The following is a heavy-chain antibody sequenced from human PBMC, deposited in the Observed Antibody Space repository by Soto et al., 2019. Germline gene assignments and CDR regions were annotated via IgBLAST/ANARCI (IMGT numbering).Heavy chain of an antibody. V-gene: IGHV3-23*01. CDR1: GFTFGVFT. CDR3: ARPFPDKTYYSSGMDV. CDR2: ISRSGART. Sequence: PGGSLRLSCSGPGFTFGVFTMSWIRQSPGKGLEWVCPISRSGARTFYADSVRGRLTVSRDNSKNALYLQVNSLRADDTAVYYCARPFPDKTYYSSGMDVWGQGTAVTVSS. J-gene: IGHJ6*02.